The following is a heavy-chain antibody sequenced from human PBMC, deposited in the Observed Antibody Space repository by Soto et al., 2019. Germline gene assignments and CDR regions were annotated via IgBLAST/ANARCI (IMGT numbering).Heavy chain of an antibody. V-gene: IGHV4-31*03. J-gene: IGHJ4*02. CDR1: GDSVSSNNYY. D-gene: IGHD3-22*01. CDR2: IHYSGDS. Sequence: PSETLSVTCTVIGDSVSSNNYYWSWIRQRPGKGLEWIGYIHYSGDSYDNPSLTSRITMSMDVSKNQFSLNLRSVTAADTAIYYCARDVNDSSGSQGFDYWGQGTLVTVSS. CDR3: ARDVNDSSGSQGFDY.